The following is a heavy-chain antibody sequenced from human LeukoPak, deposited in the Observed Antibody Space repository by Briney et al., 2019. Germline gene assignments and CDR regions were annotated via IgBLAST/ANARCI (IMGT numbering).Heavy chain of an antibody. J-gene: IGHJ3*01. Sequence: GGSLRLSCAASGFTFSTYAMSWVRQAPGKGLEWVSAIGNIGGSAYYADSVKGRFTISRDNSKNTLYLQMTSLRAEDTAVYYCANFLQRREGITHAFDVWGQGTMVTVSS. CDR2: IGNIGGSA. V-gene: IGHV3-23*01. CDR1: GFTFSTYA. D-gene: IGHD3-10*01. CDR3: ANFLQRREGITHAFDV.